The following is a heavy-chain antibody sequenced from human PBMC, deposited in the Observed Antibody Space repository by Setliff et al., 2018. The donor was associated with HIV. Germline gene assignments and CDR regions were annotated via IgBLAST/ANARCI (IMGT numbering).Heavy chain of an antibody. CDR2: INPNSGGT. Sequence: ASVKVSCKTSGYTFDAKYIHWARQAPGQGLEWMGWINPNSGGTNYARKFQGRVTRTRDTSISTAYMELNSLRSDDTAVYYCATAGGRSWFDPWGPGTLVTVSS. CDR3: ATAGGRSWFDP. D-gene: IGHD3-16*01. J-gene: IGHJ5*02. CDR1: GYTFDAKY. V-gene: IGHV1-2*02.